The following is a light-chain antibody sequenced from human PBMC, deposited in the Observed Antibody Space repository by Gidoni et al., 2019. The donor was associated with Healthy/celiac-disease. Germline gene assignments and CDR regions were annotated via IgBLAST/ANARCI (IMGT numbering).Light chain of an antibody. CDR2: AAS. Sequence: RVIITCRASQSISSYIIWYQQKPGKAPKLLIYAASSLQSGVPSRFSGSGSVTDFTLTISRLQPEDFATYYCQQSYSTPCTFXPXTKLDIK. CDR1: QSISSY. V-gene: IGKV1-39*01. CDR3: QQSYSTPCT. J-gene: IGKJ3*01.